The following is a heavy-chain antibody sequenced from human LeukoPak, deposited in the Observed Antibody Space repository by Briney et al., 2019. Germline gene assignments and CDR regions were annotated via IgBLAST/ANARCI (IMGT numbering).Heavy chain of an antibody. D-gene: IGHD3-22*01. J-gene: IGHJ6*03. V-gene: IGHV3-7*01. CDR3: ARDTYDSSGYHFYYMDV. CDR1: GFTFNTYW. CDR2: IKQDGSEK. Sequence: GGSLRLSXAASGFTFNTYWMSWVRQAPGKGLEWVANIKQDGSEKHYGDSVRGRFTISRDNAKNSLYLQMNSLRAEDTALYFCARDTYDSSGYHFYYMDVWGKGTTVTVSS.